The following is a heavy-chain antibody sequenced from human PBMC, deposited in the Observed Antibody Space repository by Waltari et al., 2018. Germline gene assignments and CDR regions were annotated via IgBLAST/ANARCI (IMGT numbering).Heavy chain of an antibody. D-gene: IGHD2-2*01. J-gene: IGHJ6*02. CDR2: INHSVST. Sequence: QVQLQQWGAGLWKPSETLSLTCAVYGGSFSGYYWSWNRTPPGKGLEWIGEINHSVSTNYNPALKSRVTISVDTSKNQFSLKLSSVTAADTAVYYCARGKRIKYQGYYYGIDVWGQGTTVTVSS. CDR1: GGSFSGYY. V-gene: IGHV4-34*01. CDR3: ARGKRIKYQGYYYGIDV.